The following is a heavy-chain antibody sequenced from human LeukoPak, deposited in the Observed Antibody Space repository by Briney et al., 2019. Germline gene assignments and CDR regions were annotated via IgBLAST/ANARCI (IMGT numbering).Heavy chain of an antibody. V-gene: IGHV3-23*01. CDR2: ISGSGVTT. CDR1: GFTFNSYA. D-gene: IGHD2-15*01. Sequence: GASLRLSCAASGFTFNSYAMRWVRQAPGKGLEWVSAISGSGVTTYYADSVKGRFTISRDNSKNTLYQQMNSLRAEDTAVYYCAKCASLGSFDYWGQGTLVTVSS. J-gene: IGHJ4*02. CDR3: AKCASLGSFDY.